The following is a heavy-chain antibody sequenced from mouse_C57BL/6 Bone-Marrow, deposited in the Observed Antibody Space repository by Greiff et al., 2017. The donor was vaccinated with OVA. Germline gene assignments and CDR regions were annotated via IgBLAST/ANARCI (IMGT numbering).Heavy chain of an antibody. CDR2: FYPGSGSI. Sequence: QVQLQQSGAELVKPGASVKLSCKASGYTFTEYTIHWVKQRSGQGLEWIGWFYPGSGSIKYNEKFKDKATLTADKSYSTVYMELSRLTSEDSAVYFCARHAPITTVVDGYAMDYWGQGTSVTVSS. CDR1: GYTFTEYT. J-gene: IGHJ4*01. CDR3: ARHAPITTVVDGYAMDY. V-gene: IGHV1-62-2*01. D-gene: IGHD1-1*01.